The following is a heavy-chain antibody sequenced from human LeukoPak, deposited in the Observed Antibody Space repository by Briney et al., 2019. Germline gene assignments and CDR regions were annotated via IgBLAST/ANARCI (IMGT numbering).Heavy chain of an antibody. CDR1: GFIFSSYG. V-gene: IGHV3-33*01. CDR2: IWHDGSND. CDR3: AIVTGDYYDTSGAFDY. Sequence: GGSLRLSCAASGFIFSSYGMHWVRQAPGKGLEWVARIWHDGSNDDYADSVKGRFTISRDNSKNTLYLQMNSLRAEDTAIYYCAIVTGDYYDTSGAFDYWGQGTLVTVSS. J-gene: IGHJ4*02. D-gene: IGHD3-22*01.